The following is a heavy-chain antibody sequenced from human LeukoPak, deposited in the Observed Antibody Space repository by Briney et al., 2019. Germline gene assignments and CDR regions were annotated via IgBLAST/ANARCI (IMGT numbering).Heavy chain of an antibody. CDR3: ARSPEGAFDY. D-gene: IGHD3-16*01. CDR2: IYHSGST. Sequence: KSSETLSLTCAVSGGSISSSNWWSWVRQPPGKGLEWIGEIYHSGSTNYNPSLKSRVTISVDTSKNQFSLKLSSVTAADTAVYYCARSPEGAFDYWGQGTLVTVSS. CDR1: GGSISSSNW. V-gene: IGHV4-4*02. J-gene: IGHJ4*02.